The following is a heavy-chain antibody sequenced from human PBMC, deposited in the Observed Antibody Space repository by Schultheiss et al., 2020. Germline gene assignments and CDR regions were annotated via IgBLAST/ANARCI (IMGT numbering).Heavy chain of an antibody. CDR2: ISGSGGST. Sequence: GGSLRLSCAASGFTFSSYAMSWVRQAPGKGLEWVSAISGSGGSTYYADSVKGRFTISRDNSKNTLYLQMNSLRSDDTAVYYCAKVQTRWFGELNDYWGQGTLVTVSS. V-gene: IGHV3-23*01. CDR3: AKVQTRWFGELNDY. CDR1: GFTFSSYA. D-gene: IGHD3-10*01. J-gene: IGHJ4*02.